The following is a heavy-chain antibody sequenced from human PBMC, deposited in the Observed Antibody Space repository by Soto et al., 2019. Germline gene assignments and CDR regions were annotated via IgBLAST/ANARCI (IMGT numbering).Heavy chain of an antibody. CDR3: ARPVEPFYYYGMDV. Sequence: GGSLRLSCAASGFTFSTYAMEWVRQAPGKGLDWVALISYDGNNKYYADSVRGRFTISRDNSKNTLYLQMNTLRPEDTALYFCARPVEPFYYYGMDVWGQGTTVTVSS. V-gene: IGHV3-30-3*01. CDR2: ISYDGNNK. J-gene: IGHJ6*02. CDR1: GFTFSTYA.